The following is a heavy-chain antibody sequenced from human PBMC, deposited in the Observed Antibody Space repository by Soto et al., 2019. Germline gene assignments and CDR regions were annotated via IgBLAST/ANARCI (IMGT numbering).Heavy chain of an antibody. J-gene: IGHJ4*02. CDR1: GLTFSNYA. D-gene: IGHD3-16*02. CDR3: AKNQDRELPRVFEF. CDR2: MSGSSSTT. Sequence: GGSLRLSCATSGLTFSNYAMSWVRQAPGGGLEWVSSMSGSSSTTYYADSVRGRFTISRDRSKNTLYLQMSSLRAENTALYYCAKNQDRELPRVFEFWSQGSRGTVAS. V-gene: IGHV3-23*01.